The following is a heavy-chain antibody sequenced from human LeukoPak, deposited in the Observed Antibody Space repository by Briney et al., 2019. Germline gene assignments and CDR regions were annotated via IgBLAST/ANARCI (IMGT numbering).Heavy chain of an antibody. D-gene: IGHD5-18*01. CDR2: IYYSKNT. Sequence: PSETLSLTCTVSGVSISSYYWGWIRQPPGKGLEWIGSIYYSKNTYYNPSLKSRVTISADTSKNQFSLTLGSVSATDTAVYYCVSPRGFSYGYFDYWGQGTLVTVSS. J-gene: IGHJ4*02. V-gene: IGHV4-39*01. CDR1: GVSISSYY. CDR3: VSPRGFSYGYFDY.